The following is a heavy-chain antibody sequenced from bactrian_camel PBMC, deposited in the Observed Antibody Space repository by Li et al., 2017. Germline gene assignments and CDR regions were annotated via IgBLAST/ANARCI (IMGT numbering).Heavy chain of an antibody. J-gene: IGHJ4*01. CDR1: QYSVSTNY. CDR3: TAHLRSGSRWYEPYKYDF. D-gene: IGHD6*01. CDR2: VYSGGVNT. V-gene: IGHV3S40*01. Sequence: VQLVESGGGSVQAGGSLRLSCAASQYSVSTNYMGWFHQFPGKDHEAVAAVYSGGVNTYYADSVKGRFIISLDKAKNTVFLQMNNLKPEDTAMYYCTAHLRSGSRWYEPYKYDFWGQGTQVTVS.